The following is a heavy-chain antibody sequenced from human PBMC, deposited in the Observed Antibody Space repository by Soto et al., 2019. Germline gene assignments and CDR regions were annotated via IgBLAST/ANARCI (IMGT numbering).Heavy chain of an antibody. D-gene: IGHD3-22*01. Sequence: GASVKVSCKASGFTFTNSAVQWVRQARGQRLEWIGWIVVGSGNTHYARKFQERVTITRDMSTSTAYMELSSLGSEDTAVYYCAADPKSISDSSGYYRGSDAFDIWGQGTMVTVSS. CDR2: IVVGSGNT. V-gene: IGHV1-58*01. J-gene: IGHJ3*02. CDR3: AADPKSISDSSGYYRGSDAFDI. CDR1: GFTFTNSA.